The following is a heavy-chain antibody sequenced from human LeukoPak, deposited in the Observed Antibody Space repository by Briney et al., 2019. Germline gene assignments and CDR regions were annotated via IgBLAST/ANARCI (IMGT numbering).Heavy chain of an antibody. CDR3: ARDRDVPAIGMDV. CDR2: ISSSNSYM. CDR1: GFTFSSYT. V-gene: IGHV3-21*06. J-gene: IGHJ6*02. Sequence: GGSLRLSCAASGFTFSSYTMNWVRQAPGKGLEWVSSISSSNSYMYYADSVKGRFTISRDNAKNSLYLQMNSRRAEDTAVYYCARDRDVPAIGMDVWGQGTTVTVSS.